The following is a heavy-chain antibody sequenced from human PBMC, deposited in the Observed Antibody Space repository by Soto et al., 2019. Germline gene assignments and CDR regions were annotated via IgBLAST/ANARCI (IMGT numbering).Heavy chain of an antibody. CDR2: IRSKGYGGTT. CDR3: NRDGTGCRGGSCYAA. CDR1: GFTFGDYM. Sequence: PGGSLRLSCTGSGFTFGDYMMSWVRQAPGKGLEWVGFIRSKGYGGTTEYAASVQGRFTISGDDSKSIAYLQMNSLKTEDTAVYYCNRDGTGCRGGSCYAAWGQGTLVTVSS. V-gene: IGHV3-49*04. D-gene: IGHD2-15*01. J-gene: IGHJ5*02.